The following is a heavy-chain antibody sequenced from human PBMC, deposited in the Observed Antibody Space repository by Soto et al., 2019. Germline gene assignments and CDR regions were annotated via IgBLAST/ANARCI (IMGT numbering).Heavy chain of an antibody. Sequence: EVQLLESGGGLVQPGGSLRLSCAASGFNFNSHAMTWFRQAPGKGLEWVSTISANIISTYYADSVKGRFTISRDNAKNTLYLQMSSLRVEDTAVYHCARVDTPTVRVGMDVWGQGTTVTVSS. D-gene: IGHD2-15*01. CDR1: GFNFNSHA. V-gene: IGHV3-23*01. CDR3: ARVDTPTVRVGMDV. J-gene: IGHJ6*02. CDR2: ISANIIST.